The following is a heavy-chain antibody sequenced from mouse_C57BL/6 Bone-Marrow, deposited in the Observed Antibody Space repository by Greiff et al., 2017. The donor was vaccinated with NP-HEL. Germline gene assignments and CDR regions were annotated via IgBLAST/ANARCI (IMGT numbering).Heavy chain of an antibody. V-gene: IGHV1-18*01. D-gene: IGHD1-1*01. CDR2: VNPNNGGT. CDR3: ARSYYYGSSYPYAMDY. J-gene: IGHJ4*01. CDR1: GYTFTDYN. Sequence: EVQLQQSGPELVKPGASVKIPCKASGYTFTDYNMDWVKQSHGKSLEWIGDVNPNNGGTIYNQKFKGKATLTVDKSSSTAYMELRSLTSEDTAVYYCARSYYYGSSYPYAMDYWGQGTSGTVSS.